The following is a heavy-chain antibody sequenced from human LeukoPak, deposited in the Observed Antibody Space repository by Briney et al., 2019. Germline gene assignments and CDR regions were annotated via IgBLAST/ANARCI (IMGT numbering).Heavy chain of an antibody. J-gene: IGHJ5*02. D-gene: IGHD6-13*01. Sequence: GESLMISCQGFGYSFTSYWIGWVRQMPGKGMEWMGVIYPGDSRIRYNPSFQGQVTISVDKAISTAYLQWVSLKASDTAMYYCACRDLTSTWSFPWGQGTLVTVSS. CDR3: ACRDLTSTWSFP. CDR1: GYSFTSYW. CDR2: IYPGDSRI. V-gene: IGHV5-51*01.